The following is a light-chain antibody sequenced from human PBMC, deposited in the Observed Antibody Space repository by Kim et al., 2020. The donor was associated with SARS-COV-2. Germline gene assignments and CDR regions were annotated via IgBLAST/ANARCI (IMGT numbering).Light chain of an antibody. Sequence: QSVLTQPPSVSAAPGQKVTISCSGSSSNIENNYVSWYQQLPGTAPKLLMYDNNKRPSGIPDRFSGSKSGTSATLGITGLQTGDESDYYCGTWDSSLSAVVFGGGTQLTVL. V-gene: IGLV1-51*01. CDR1: SSNIENNY. J-gene: IGLJ2*01. CDR2: DNN. CDR3: GTWDSSLSAVV.